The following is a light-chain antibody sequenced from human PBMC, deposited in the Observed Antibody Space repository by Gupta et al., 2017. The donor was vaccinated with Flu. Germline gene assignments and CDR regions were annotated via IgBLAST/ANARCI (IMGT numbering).Light chain of an antibody. V-gene: IGLV2-14*04. CDR3: SSYTSSSTVV. J-gene: IGLJ2*01. CDR2: DVS. CDR1: SSDVGAYNY. Sequence: ITISCTGTSSDVGAYNYVSWYQQHPGKAPKLMIYDVSNRPSGVSNRFSGSKSGNTASLTISGLQAEDEADYYCSSYTSSSTVVFGGGTKLTVL.